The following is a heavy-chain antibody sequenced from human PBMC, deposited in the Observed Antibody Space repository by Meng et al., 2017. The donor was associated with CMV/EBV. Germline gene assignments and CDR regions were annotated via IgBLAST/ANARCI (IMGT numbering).Heavy chain of an antibody. CDR2: IYYSGST. CDR1: GGSVSSGSYY. V-gene: IGHV4-61*01. J-gene: IGHJ6*02. CDR3: AGRIVVVPAAVKGDYYYYGMDV. D-gene: IGHD2-2*01. Sequence: SETLSLTCTVSGGSVSSGSYYWSWIRQPPGKGLEWIGYIYYSGSTNNNPSLKSRVTISVDTSKNQFSLKLSSVTAADTAVYYCAGRIVVVPAAVKGDYYYYGMDVWGQGTTVTVSS.